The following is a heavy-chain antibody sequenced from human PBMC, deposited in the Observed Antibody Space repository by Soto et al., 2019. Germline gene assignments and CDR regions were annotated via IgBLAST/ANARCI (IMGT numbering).Heavy chain of an antibody. Sequence: GASLKISCKGSGYSFTSYWIGWVRQMPGKGLEWTGIIYPGDSDTRYSPSFQSQVTISADKSISTAYLQWSSLKASDTAMYYCASGYSSSWYRPAGMDVGGQGTTVTGSS. CDR1: GYSFTSYW. J-gene: IGHJ6*02. CDR2: IYPGDSDT. V-gene: IGHV5-51*01. CDR3: ASGYSSSWYRPAGMDV. D-gene: IGHD6-13*01.